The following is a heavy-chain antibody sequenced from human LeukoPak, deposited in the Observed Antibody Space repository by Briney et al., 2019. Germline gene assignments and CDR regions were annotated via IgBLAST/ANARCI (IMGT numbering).Heavy chain of an antibody. CDR1: GFTLGGHD. CDR3: VREARGYHYTYFDY. V-gene: IGHV3-13*01. Sequence: GGSPRLSCTASGFTLGGHDMHWVRQTTGDGLEWVAAVSAGHHAFYAGSVKGRFTVSREDAKNSLYLQMNSLRAGDTAVYYCVREARGYHYTYFDYWGQGSLVTVSS. J-gene: IGHJ4*02. CDR2: VSAGHHA. D-gene: IGHD5-18*01.